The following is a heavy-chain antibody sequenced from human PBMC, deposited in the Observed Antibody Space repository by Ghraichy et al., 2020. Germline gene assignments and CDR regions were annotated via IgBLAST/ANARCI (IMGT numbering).Heavy chain of an antibody. CDR1: GFTFSDQY. V-gene: IGHV3-11*06. CDR3: ARGASSSWYKAFDI. J-gene: IGHJ3*02. D-gene: IGHD6-13*01. CDR2: LSSSSSYT. Sequence: GGSLRLSCAASGFTFSDQYMSWIRQAPGKGLEWVSYLSSSSSYTNYADSVKGRFTISRDNAKNSLYLQMNSLRAEDTAVYYCARGASSSWYKAFDIGGQVTMVTLSS.